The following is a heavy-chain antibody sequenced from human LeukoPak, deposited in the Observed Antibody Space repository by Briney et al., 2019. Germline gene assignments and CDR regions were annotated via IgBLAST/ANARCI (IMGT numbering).Heavy chain of an antibody. J-gene: IGHJ4*02. CDR1: GGSISSSNW. CDR3: AREPVDYEGSFVNY. CDR2: IYHSGST. D-gene: IGHD4-17*01. V-gene: IGHV4-4*02. Sequence: SGTLSLTCAVSGGSISSSNWWSWVRQPPGKGLEWIGEIYHSGSTNYNPSLKSRVTISVDKSKNQFSLKLSSVTAADTAVYYCAREPVDYEGSFVNYWGQGTLVTVSS.